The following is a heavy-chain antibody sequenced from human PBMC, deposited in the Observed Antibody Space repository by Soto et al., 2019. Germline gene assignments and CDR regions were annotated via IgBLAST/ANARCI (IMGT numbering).Heavy chain of an antibody. Sequence: GASVKVSCKASGYTFASYYMHWVRQAPGQGLEWMGIINPSGGSTSYAQKFQGRVTMTRDTSTSTVYMELSSLRSEDTAVYYCARSASSPPPYYYYGMDVWGQGTTVTVSS. J-gene: IGHJ6*02. D-gene: IGHD6-13*01. CDR2: INPSGGST. V-gene: IGHV1-46*01. CDR3: ARSASSPPPYYYYGMDV. CDR1: GYTFASYY.